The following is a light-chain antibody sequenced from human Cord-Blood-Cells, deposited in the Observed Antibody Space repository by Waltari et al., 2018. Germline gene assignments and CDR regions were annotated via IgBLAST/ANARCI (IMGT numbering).Light chain of an antibody. Sequence: ELVLTQSPGTLSLSPGERATISCRASQSVSSSYLAWYQQKPGQAPRLLICGSSSRATGIPDRFSGSGSGTDFTLTISRLEPEDFAVYYCQQYGSSPWTFGQGTKVEIK. CDR2: GSS. CDR3: QQYGSSPWT. V-gene: IGKV3-20*01. CDR1: QSVSSSY. J-gene: IGKJ1*01.